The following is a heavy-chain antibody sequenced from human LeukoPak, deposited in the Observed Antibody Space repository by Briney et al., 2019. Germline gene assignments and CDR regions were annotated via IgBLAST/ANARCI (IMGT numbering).Heavy chain of an antibody. D-gene: IGHD3-22*01. CDR2: IYYSGST. Sequence: SETLSLTCTVSGGSISDYYWSWIRQPPGTGLEGIGYIYYSGSTNYNPSLKSRVTISIDTSKNQFSLKLSSVTAADTAEYYCARVSYFYDSSGYRQRYYFDYWGQGTLVTVSS. V-gene: IGHV4-59*01. CDR3: ARVSYFYDSSGYRQRYYFDY. CDR1: GGSISDYY. J-gene: IGHJ4*02.